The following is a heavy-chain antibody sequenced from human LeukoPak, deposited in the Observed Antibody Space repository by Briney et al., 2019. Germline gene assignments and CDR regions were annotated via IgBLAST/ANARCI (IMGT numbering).Heavy chain of an antibody. J-gene: IGHJ4*02. V-gene: IGHV3-48*03. CDR3: ASWAGNTQSDSWSGPFDY. Sequence: GGSLRLSCAVSGLTFSNFKMNWVRQDPGKGLEWVSYISDSGRSTFYADSVKGRFTISRDNAKNSLYLQMSSLRVEDTAVYYCASWAGNTQSDSWSGPFDYWGQGTPVTVSS. CDR2: ISDSGRST. D-gene: IGHD3-3*01. CDR1: GLTFSNFK.